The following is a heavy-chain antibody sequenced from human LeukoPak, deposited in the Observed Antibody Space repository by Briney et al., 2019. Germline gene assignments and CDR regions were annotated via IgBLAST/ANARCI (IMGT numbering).Heavy chain of an antibody. D-gene: IGHD6-19*01. CDR2: INSDGSRL. CDR3: VRETRTGLDLSFDL. Sequence: GGSLRLSCVASGFTISSFWLHWVRQVPGERPVWVSRINSDGSRLTSADSVKGRFTISRDNAKNTLSLQMKNLRAEDTAVYYCVRETRTGLDLSFDLWGRGTEVTVSS. V-gene: IGHV3-74*01. J-gene: IGHJ3*01. CDR1: GFTISSFW.